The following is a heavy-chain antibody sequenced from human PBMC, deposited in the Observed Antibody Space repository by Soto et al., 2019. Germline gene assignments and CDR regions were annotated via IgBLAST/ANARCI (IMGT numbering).Heavy chain of an antibody. CDR3: ANLYSSSSGQLRSRNY. V-gene: IGHV3-30*18. Sequence: HPGGSLRLPCAASGFTFSSYGMHWVRQAPGKGLEWVAVISYDGSNKYYADSVKGRFTISRDNSKNTLYLQMNSLRAEDTAVYYCANLYSSSSGQLRSRNYWGQGTLVTVSS. CDR2: ISYDGSNK. D-gene: IGHD6-6*01. J-gene: IGHJ4*02. CDR1: GFTFSSYG.